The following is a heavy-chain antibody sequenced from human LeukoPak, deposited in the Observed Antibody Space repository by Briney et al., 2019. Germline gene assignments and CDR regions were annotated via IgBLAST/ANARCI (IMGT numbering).Heavy chain of an antibody. Sequence: PGGSLRLSCAASGFSVSNNYMSWVRQAPGKGLEWVSVIYSAGSTYYADSVKGRFTISRDNSKNTLYLQMNSLRAEDTAVYYCARDLLYYYDSSATDYWGQGTLVTVSS. D-gene: IGHD3-22*01. CDR2: IYSAGST. CDR1: GFSVSNNY. V-gene: IGHV3-53*01. CDR3: ARDLLYYYDSSATDY. J-gene: IGHJ4*02.